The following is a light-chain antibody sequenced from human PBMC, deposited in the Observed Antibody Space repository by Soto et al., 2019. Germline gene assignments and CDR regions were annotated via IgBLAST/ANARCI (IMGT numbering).Light chain of an antibody. CDR3: RQYGRSLGFA. CDR1: QSVSIK. J-gene: IGKJ4*01. V-gene: IGKV3-20*01. CDR2: DTS. Sequence: EIVMTQSPATLSVSPGERATLSCRASQSVSIKLAWYQQRPGQAPRLLIYDTSTRATGIPDRFSGSGSGTDFTLTISRLEPEDFAVYYCRQYGRSLGFAFGGGTKVDIK.